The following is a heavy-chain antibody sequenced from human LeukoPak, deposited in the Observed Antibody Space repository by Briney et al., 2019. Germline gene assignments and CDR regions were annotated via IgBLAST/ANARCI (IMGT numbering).Heavy chain of an antibody. CDR1: GGTFSSYA. V-gene: IGHV1-69*13. CDR2: IIPIFGTA. J-gene: IGHJ4*02. D-gene: IGHD3-9*01. Sequence: GASVKVSCKASGGTFSSYAISWVRQAPGQGLEWMGGIIPIFGTANYAQKFQGRVTITADESTSTAYMELSSLRSEDTAVYYCAAGGVYYDILTGYSEDYENFDYWGQGTLVTVSS. CDR3: AAGGVYYDILTGYSEDYENFDY.